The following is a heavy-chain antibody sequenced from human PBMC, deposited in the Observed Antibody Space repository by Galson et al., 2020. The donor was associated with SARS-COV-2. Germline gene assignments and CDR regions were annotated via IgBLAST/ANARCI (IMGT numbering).Heavy chain of an antibody. V-gene: IGHV2-70*11. Sequence: ESGPTLVKPTHTLTLTCTFSGFSLTTSGMCVGWIRQPPGKALEWLARIDWDDDEYYSASLKTRLTISKDTSKNQVVLTMTNMDPVDTATYYCARIDSSGCRGNYWGQGTLVTVSS. D-gene: IGHD6-19*01. J-gene: IGHJ4*02. CDR1: GFSLTTSGMC. CDR3: ARIDSSGCRGNY. CDR2: IDWDDDE.